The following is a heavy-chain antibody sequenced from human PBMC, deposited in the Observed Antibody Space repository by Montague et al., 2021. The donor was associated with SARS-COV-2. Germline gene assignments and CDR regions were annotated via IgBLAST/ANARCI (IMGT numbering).Heavy chain of an antibody. D-gene: IGHD3-10*01. V-gene: IGHV4-39*01. J-gene: IGHJ3*02. CDR3: ARHLPHSPAGNYLVPGGFDI. CDR1: GGSIGGTNYY. CDR2: IFQSGGI. Sequence: SETLSLTCTVSGGSIGGTNYYWDWMRQSPGQGLVWNGNIFQSGGISYNPSLKSRVTISVDTSSNQFSLRMSSVTAADTAVYFCARHLPHSPAGNYLVPGGFDIWGQGTMVTVSS.